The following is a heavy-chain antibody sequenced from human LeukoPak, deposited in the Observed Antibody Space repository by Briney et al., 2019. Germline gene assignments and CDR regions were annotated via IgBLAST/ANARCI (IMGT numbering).Heavy chain of an antibody. V-gene: IGHV4-34*01. CDR3: ARPSAYYYGSGSSAHWFDP. J-gene: IGHJ5*01. Sequence: PSETLSLTCTVYGGSLSGYYWSWIRQPPGKGLEWIGEINYSGSTNYNPSLKSRVTISVDTSKNQFSLKLSSVTAADTAVYYCARPSAYYYGSGSSAHWFDPWGQGTVVTVSS. D-gene: IGHD3-10*01. CDR2: INYSGST. CDR1: GGSLSGYY.